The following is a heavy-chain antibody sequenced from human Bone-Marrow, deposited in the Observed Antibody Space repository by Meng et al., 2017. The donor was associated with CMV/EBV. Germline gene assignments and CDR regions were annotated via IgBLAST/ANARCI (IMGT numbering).Heavy chain of an antibody. CDR3: ATDAGYCSGGSCYSTYYFDY. CDR1: GGYY. J-gene: IGHJ4*02. D-gene: IGHD2-15*01. CDR2: IYYSGST. V-gene: IGHV4-31*02. Sequence: GGYYWSWIRRHPGKGLEWIGYIYYSGSTYYNPSLKSRVTISLDTSKNQFSLKLSSVTAADTAVYYCATDAGYCSGGSCYSTYYFDYWGQGTLVTVSS.